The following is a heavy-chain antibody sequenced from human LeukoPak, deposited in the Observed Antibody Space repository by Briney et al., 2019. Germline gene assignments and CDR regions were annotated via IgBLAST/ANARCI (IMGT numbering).Heavy chain of an antibody. CDR1: GFTFSSYG. V-gene: IGHV3-30*02. CDR3: ARDNAYYYADY. D-gene: IGHD3-10*01. CDR2: IGYDGRNK. Sequence: GGSLRLSCAASGFTFSSYGIHWVRQAPGKGLEWVTFIGYDGRNKYYADSVKGRFTISRDNSKNTLYLQMNSLRAEDTAVYYCARDNAYYYADYWGQGTLVTVSS. J-gene: IGHJ4*02.